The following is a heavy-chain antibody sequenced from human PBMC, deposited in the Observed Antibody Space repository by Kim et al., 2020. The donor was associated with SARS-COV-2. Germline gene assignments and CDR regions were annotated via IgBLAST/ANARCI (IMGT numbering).Heavy chain of an antibody. CDR3: VKDLVSRVSLVFDY. V-gene: IGHV3-23*01. Sequence: GGSLRLSCAASGFTFSNYAMAWVRQAPGKGLEWVSAVSDSGTATFYAGSVRGRFTISRDNSKNMLYLHINSLRAEDTAINYCVKDLVSRVSLVFDYCGQG. CDR2: VSDSGTAT. J-gene: IGHJ4*02. CDR1: GFTFSNYA. D-gene: IGHD3-10*01.